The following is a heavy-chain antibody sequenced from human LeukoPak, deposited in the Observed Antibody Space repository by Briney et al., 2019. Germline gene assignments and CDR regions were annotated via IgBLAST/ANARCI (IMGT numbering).Heavy chain of an antibody. CDR3: ARQYGPIDY. J-gene: IGHJ4*02. CDR2: IYYSGST. Sequence: TSETLSLTCTVSSSSISSAGYYWGWIRQPPGRGLEWIGSIYYSGSTYYNPSLKSRVTISVDTSKNQFSLKLYSVTAADTSVYYCARQYGPIDYWGQGTLVTVSS. V-gene: IGHV4-39*01. CDR1: SSSISSAGYY. D-gene: IGHD4-17*01.